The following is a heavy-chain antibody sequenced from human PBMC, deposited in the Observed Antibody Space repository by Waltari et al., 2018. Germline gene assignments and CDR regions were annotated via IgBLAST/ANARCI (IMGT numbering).Heavy chain of an antibody. D-gene: IGHD6-19*01. V-gene: IGHV1-69*08. Sequence: QVQLVQSGAEVKKPGSSVKVSCKASGGTFSSYTISWVRQAPGQGLEWMGRIIPILGIANYAQKFQGRVTITADKSTSTAYMELSSLRSEDTAVYYCARDKAVAGTRTFDYWGQGTLVTVSS. J-gene: IGHJ4*02. CDR3: ARDKAVAGTRTFDY. CDR1: GGTFSSYT. CDR2: IIPILGIA.